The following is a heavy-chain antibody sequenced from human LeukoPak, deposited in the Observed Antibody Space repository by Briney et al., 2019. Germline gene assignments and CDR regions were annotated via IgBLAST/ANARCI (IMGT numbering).Heavy chain of an antibody. Sequence: GGSLRLSCAASGFTFSSYWMSWVRQAPGKGLEWVANIKQDGSDKYYVDSVKGRFTISRDNAKNSLYLQMNSLRAEDTAVYYCARDRMDYEADYWGQGTLVTVSS. CDR2: IKQDGSDK. CDR3: ARDRMDYEADY. D-gene: IGHD4-17*01. CDR1: GFTFSSYW. V-gene: IGHV3-7*01. J-gene: IGHJ4*02.